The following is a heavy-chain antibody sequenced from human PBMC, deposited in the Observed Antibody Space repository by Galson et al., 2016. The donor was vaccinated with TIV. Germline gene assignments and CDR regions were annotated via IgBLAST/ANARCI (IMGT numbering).Heavy chain of an antibody. D-gene: IGHD2-2*01. CDR3: ARVRYGSSTNCWNFLDY. CDR2: IWYDGDNK. Sequence: SLRLSCAASGFTFSSYGMYWVRQAPGKGLEWVAVIWYDGDNKYYAESVKGRFTISRAKSKNTLYLQMNSLRAEDTAVYYCARVRYGSSTNCWNFLDYWGQGTLVTVSS. J-gene: IGHJ4*02. CDR1: GFTFSSYG. V-gene: IGHV3-33*07.